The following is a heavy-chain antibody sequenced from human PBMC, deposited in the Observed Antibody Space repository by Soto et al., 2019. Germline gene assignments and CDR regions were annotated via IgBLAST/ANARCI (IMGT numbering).Heavy chain of an antibody. V-gene: IGHV5-51*01. J-gene: IGHJ4*02. D-gene: IGHD3-16*01. CDR1: GYTFTSHW. Sequence: PGESLKISCNGSGYTFTSHWIGWVRQMPGKGLEWMGIIFPGDSDTRYSPSFQGQVTIPADKSINTAYLQWSSLKASDTAMYFCVRHGAYFDYWGQGTLVTVSS. CDR3: VRHGAYFDY. CDR2: IFPGDSDT.